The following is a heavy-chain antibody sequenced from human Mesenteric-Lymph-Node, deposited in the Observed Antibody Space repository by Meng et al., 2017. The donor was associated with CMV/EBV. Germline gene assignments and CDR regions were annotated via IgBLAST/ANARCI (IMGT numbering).Heavy chain of an antibody. D-gene: IGHD3-10*01. CDR3: ARDGSWAQFNTPTYYYYAMDV. Sequence: ASVKVSCKASGYTFNTYGISWVRQAPGQGLEWMGWISAYNGNTNLAQKFQGRVTMTTDTSTSIAYMELRRLRSDDTAVYYCARDGSWAQFNTPTYYYYAMDVWGHGTTVTVSS. CDR2: ISAYNGNT. V-gene: IGHV1-18*01. J-gene: IGHJ6*02. CDR1: GYTFNTYG.